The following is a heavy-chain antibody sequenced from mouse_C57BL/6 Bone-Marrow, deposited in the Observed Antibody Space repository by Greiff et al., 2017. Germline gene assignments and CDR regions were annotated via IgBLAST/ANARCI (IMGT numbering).Heavy chain of an antibody. J-gene: IGHJ4*01. D-gene: IGHD1-1*01. CDR3: ALYYGSSHYAMDY. CDR1: GFNIKNTY. V-gene: IGHV14-3*01. Sequence: EVQGVESVAELVRPGASVKLSCTASGFNIKNTYMHWVKQRPEQGLEWIGRIDPANGNTKYAPKFQGKATITADTSSNTAYLQLSSLTSEDTAIYYCALYYGSSHYAMDYWGQGTSVTVSS. CDR2: IDPANGNT.